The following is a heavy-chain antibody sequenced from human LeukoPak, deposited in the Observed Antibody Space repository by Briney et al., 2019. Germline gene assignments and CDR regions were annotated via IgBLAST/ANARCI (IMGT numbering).Heavy chain of an antibody. CDR1: GFTVTSNY. J-gene: IGHJ4*02. CDR3: ATLGSIVWGRTGTASSL. D-gene: IGHD2-21*02. CDR2: IYSGGNT. V-gene: IGHV3-53*04. Sequence: GGSLRLSCAASGFTVTSNYISWVRQAPGKGLEWVSVIYSGGNTYYGDSVKGRFTISRHNSKNTLYLQMNSPRADDTAVYYCATLGSIVWGRTGTASSLWGQGTLVTVSS.